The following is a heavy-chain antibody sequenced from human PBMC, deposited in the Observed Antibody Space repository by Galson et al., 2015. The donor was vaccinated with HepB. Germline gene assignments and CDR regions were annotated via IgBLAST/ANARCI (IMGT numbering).Heavy chain of an antibody. Sequence: SVKVSCTASGVTFSSYAISWVRQAPGQGLEWMGGIIPILGTANYAQKFQGRVTITADESTSTAYMELSSLRSEDTAVYYCARGRDDYGAPVRIWGQGTMVTVSS. D-gene: IGHD4-17*01. V-gene: IGHV1-69*01. CDR2: IIPILGTA. CDR1: GVTFSSYA. CDR3: ARGRDDYGAPVRI. J-gene: IGHJ3*02.